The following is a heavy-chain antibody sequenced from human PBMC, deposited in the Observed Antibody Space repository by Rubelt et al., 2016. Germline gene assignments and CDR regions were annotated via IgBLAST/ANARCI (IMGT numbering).Heavy chain of an antibody. V-gene: IGHV3-23*01. J-gene: IGHJ4*02. D-gene: IGHD2/OR15-2a*01. Sequence: GKGLEWLSGISASGGTTYYADSVKGRFTISRDNSRNTLYLQMNTLRAADTAVYYCAKGAGVAVETTFHCDYWGQGTLVTVSS. CDR2: ISASGGTT. CDR3: AKGAGVAVETTFHCDY.